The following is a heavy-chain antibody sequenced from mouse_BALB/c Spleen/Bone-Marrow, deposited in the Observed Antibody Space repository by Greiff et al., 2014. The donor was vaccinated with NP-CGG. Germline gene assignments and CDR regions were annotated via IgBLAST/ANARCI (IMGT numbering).Heavy chain of an antibody. Sequence: EVQLQESGGGLVQPGGSRKLSCAASGFTFSDYGMAWVRQAPGKGPEWVAFISNLAYSIYYADTATGRFTISRENAKNTLYLEMSSLRSEDTAMYYCARDYYGSSYWYFDVWGAGTTVTVSS. CDR2: ISNLAYSI. J-gene: IGHJ1*01. CDR3: ARDYYGSSYWYFDV. CDR1: GFTFSDYG. V-gene: IGHV5-15*02. D-gene: IGHD1-1*01.